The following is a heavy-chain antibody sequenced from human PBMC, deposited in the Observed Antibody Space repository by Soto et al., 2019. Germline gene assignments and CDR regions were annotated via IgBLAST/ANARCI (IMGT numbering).Heavy chain of an antibody. CDR3: ARDLPYYYDSSGYSSDGMDV. J-gene: IGHJ6*02. CDR2: INSDGSST. Sequence: GGSLRLSCAASGFTFSSYWMHWVRQAPGKGLVWVSRINSDGSSTSYADSVKGRFTISRDNAKNTLYLQMNSLRAEDTAVYYCARDLPYYYDSSGYSSDGMDVWGQGTTVTVSS. V-gene: IGHV3-74*01. D-gene: IGHD3-22*01. CDR1: GFTFSSYW.